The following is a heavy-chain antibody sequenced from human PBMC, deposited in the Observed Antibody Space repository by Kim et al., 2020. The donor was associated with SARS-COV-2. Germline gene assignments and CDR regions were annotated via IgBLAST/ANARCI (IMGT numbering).Heavy chain of an antibody. CDR3: AKAPPPITMIVVVSKGGSAFDI. V-gene: IGHV3-23*01. D-gene: IGHD3-22*01. CDR1: GFTFSSYA. J-gene: IGHJ3*02. Sequence: GGSLRLSCAASGFTFSSYAMSWVRQAPGKGLEWVSAISGSGGSTYYADSVKGRFTISRDNSKNTLYLQMNSLRAEDTAVYYCAKAPPPITMIVVVSKGGSAFDIWGQGTMVTVSS. CDR2: ISGSGGST.